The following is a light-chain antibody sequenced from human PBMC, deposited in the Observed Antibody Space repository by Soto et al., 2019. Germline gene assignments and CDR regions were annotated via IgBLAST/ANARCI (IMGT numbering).Light chain of an antibody. CDR2: GAS. Sequence: EIVMTQSPATLSVSPGERATLSCRASQSVSSDLAWYQQKPGRPPRLLVYGASTRATGIPVRFSGSGSETEFALTISSLQSEDFAVYYCQQYNKWPTFGQGTKVDIK. CDR3: QQYNKWPT. V-gene: IGKV3-15*01. CDR1: QSVSSD. J-gene: IGKJ1*01.